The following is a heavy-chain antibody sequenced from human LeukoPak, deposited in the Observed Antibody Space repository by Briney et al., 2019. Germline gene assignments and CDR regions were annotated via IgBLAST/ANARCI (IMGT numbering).Heavy chain of an antibody. J-gene: IGHJ5*02. V-gene: IGHV4-34*01. CDR1: GGSFCGYY. D-gene: IGHD2-2*01. CDR3: ARGLSWVRYCSSTSCYVGFDP. CDR2: INHSGST. Sequence: SETLSLTCAVYGGSFCGYYWSWIRQPPGKGLEWIGEINHSGSTNYNPSLKSRVTISVDTSKNQFSLKLSSVTAADTAVYYCARGLSWVRYCSSTSCYVGFDPWGQGTLVTVSS.